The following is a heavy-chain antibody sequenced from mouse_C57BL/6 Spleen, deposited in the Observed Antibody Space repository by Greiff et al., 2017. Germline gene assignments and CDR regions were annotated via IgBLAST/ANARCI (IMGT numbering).Heavy chain of an antibody. CDR3: AREGLLEDAMDY. J-gene: IGHJ4*01. CDR1: GYSITSGYY. D-gene: IGHD2-3*01. V-gene: IGHV3-6*01. CDR2: ISYDGSN. Sequence: EVKLVESGPGLVKPSQSLSLTCSVTGYSITSGYYWNWIRQFPGNKLEWMGYISYDGSNNYNPSLKNRISITRDTSKNQFFLKLNSVTTEDTATYYCAREGLLEDAMDYWGQGTSVTVSS.